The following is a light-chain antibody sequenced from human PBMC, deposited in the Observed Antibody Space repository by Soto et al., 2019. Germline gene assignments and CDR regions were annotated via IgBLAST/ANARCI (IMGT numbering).Light chain of an antibody. CDR2: EVT. CDR3: SSYAGANRV. Sequence: QSALTQPPSASGSPGQSVTISCTGTSSDVGANNYVSWYQQHPGKAPKLMIYEVTKRPSGVPDRFSGSKSGNTASLTVSGFQAEDEADYYCSSYAGANRVFGTGTKLTVL. J-gene: IGLJ1*01. V-gene: IGLV2-8*01. CDR1: SSDVGANNY.